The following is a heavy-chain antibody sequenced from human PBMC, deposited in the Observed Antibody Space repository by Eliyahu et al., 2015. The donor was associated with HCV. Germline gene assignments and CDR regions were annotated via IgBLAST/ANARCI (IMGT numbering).Heavy chain of an antibody. Sequence: EVQLLESGGGLVQPGGSLRLSCAASGFPFSXYGMXWVRQAPGKGLEWVXSISGSGGSTFYTDSVKGRFSISRDSSKNTVHLQMNSLRAEDTAVYYCAKVYADYGEVGFYYGMDVWGQGTTVTVSS. CDR2: ISGSGGST. D-gene: IGHD4-17*01. J-gene: IGHJ6*02. V-gene: IGHV3-23*01. CDR1: GFPFSXYG. CDR3: AKVYADYGEVGFYYGMDV.